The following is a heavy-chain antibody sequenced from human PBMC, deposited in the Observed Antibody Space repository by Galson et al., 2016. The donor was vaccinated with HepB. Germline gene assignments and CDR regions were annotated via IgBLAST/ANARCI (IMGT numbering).Heavy chain of an antibody. D-gene: IGHD1-26*01. CDR2: ISYHGSEK. Sequence: SLRLSCAASGFIFSDYAMHWVRQAPGRGLEWVAVISYHGSEKYYGESAKGRFTISRDNSRNTLYLEMNSLRAEDSAVYCCARDPLVGAPDYFDYWGQGVLVTVSS. J-gene: IGHJ4*02. V-gene: IGHV3-30-3*01. CDR3: ARDPLVGAPDYFDY. CDR1: GFIFSDYA.